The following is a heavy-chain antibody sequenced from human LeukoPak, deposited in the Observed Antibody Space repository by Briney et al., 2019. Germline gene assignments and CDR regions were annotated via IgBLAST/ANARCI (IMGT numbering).Heavy chain of an antibody. CDR2: ISGDGGST. D-gene: IGHD3-10*01. CDR1: GFTFDDYA. J-gene: IGHJ4*02. CDR3: AKDMWRFGELDYDY. V-gene: IGHV3-43*02. Sequence: GRTLRLSCAASGFTFDDYAMHWVRQAPGKGLEWVSLISGDGGSTYYADSVKGRFTISRDNSKNSLYLQMNSLRTEDTALYYCAKDMWRFGELDYDYWGQGTLVTVSS.